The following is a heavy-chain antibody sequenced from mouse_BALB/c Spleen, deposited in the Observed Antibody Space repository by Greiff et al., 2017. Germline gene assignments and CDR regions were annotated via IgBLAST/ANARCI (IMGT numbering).Heavy chain of an antibody. V-gene: IGHV1-7*01. CDR2: INPSTGYT. CDR1: GYTFTSYW. D-gene: IGHD1-1*01. J-gene: IGHJ1*01. Sequence: QVQLKQSGAELAKPGASVKMSCKASGYTFTSYWMHWVKQRPGQGLEWIGYINPSTGYTEYNQKFKDKATLTADKSSSTAYMQLSSLTSEDSAVYYCASSNYGSSYRYFDVWGAGTTVTVSS. CDR3: ASSNYGSSYRYFDV.